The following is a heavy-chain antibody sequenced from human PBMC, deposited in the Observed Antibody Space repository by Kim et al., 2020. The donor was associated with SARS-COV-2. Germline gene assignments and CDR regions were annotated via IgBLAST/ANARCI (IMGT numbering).Heavy chain of an antibody. CDR2: IYHSGST. CDR3: ARGGGYDYHHGMDV. CDR1: GGSISSSNW. J-gene: IGHJ6*02. Sequence: SETLSLTCAVSGGSISSSNWWSWVHQPPGKGLEWIGEIYHSGSTNYNPSLKSRVTISVDKSKNQFSLKLSSVTAADTAVYYCARGGGYDYHHGMDVWGQGTTVTVSS. D-gene: IGHD5-12*01. V-gene: IGHV4-4*02.